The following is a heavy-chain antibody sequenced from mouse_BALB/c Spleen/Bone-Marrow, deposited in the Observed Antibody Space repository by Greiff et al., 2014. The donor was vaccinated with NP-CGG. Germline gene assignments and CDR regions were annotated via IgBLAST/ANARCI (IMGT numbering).Heavy chain of an antibody. Sequence: EVQVVESGGGLVKPGGSLKLSCAASGFTFSSYAMSWVRQTPEKRLEWVATISSGGSYTYYPDSVKGRFTISRDNAENTLYLQMSSLRSEDTAMYYCARDYGNYGFAYWGQGTLVTVSA. V-gene: IGHV5-9-3*01. CDR1: GFTFSSYA. D-gene: IGHD2-1*01. CDR3: ARDYGNYGFAY. J-gene: IGHJ3*01. CDR2: ISSGGSYT.